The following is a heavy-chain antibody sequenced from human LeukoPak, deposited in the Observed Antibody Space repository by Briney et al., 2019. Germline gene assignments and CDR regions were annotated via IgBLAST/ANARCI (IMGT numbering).Heavy chain of an antibody. CDR3: AKDGLLWFGELSSPHYYFDY. V-gene: IGHV3-30*02. Sequence: GGSLRLSCAPAGFTFSSYSMNWVRQAPGKGLEWVAFIRYDGSNKYYADSVKGRFTISRDNSKNTLYLQMNSLRAEDTAVYYCAKDGLLWFGELSSPHYYFDYWGQGTLVTVSS. D-gene: IGHD3-10*01. CDR1: GFTFSSYS. CDR2: IRYDGSNK. J-gene: IGHJ4*02.